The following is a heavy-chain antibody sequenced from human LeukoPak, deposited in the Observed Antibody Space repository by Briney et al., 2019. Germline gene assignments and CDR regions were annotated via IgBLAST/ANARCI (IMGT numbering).Heavy chain of an antibody. CDR3: AREPVLMVYAS. D-gene: IGHD2-8*01. CDR1: GYTFTRSG. J-gene: IGHJ4*02. CDR2: ISAYNGNT. Sequence: GASVKVSCKASGYTFTRSGISWVRQAPGQGLEWMGWISAYNGNTNYAQKLQGRVTMTTDTSTSTAYMELRSLRSDDTAVYYGAREPVLMVYASWVQGTLVTVSS. V-gene: IGHV1-18*01.